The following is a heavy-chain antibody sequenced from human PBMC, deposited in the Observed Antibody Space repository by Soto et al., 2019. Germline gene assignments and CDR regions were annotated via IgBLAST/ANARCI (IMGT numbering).Heavy chain of an antibody. CDR3: AREGEMPYYYYGLDV. D-gene: IGHD3-16*01. J-gene: IGHJ6*02. V-gene: IGHV1-18*01. Sequence: ASVKVSCKASGYTFTRYGIGWARQAPGQGLEWMGWINTYNGNTNYAQNVQGRVTLTTDTSTSTAYMELRSLRSDDTAVYYCAREGEMPYYYYGLDVWGQGTTVTVSS. CDR2: INTYNGNT. CDR1: GYTFTRYG.